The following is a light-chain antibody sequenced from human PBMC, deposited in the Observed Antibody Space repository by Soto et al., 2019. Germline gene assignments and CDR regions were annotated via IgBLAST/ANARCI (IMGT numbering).Light chain of an antibody. V-gene: IGLV2-8*01. CDR3: SSYAGSYTLRV. CDR1: SRDVGAYNH. CDR2: DVD. J-gene: IGLJ3*02. Sequence: QSVLTQPPSASGSPGQTVIISCTGTSRDVGAYNHVSWYQQHPGKAPKLIIYDVDKRPSGVPDRFPASKAGNTASLNVSGLQADDEADYYCSSYAGSYTLRVFGGGTKLTVL.